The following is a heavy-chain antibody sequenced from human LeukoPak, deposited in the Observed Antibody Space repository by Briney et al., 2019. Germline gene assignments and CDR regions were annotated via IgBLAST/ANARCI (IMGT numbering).Heavy chain of an antibody. CDR1: GFTFSSYG. CDR2: IWYDGSNK. CDR3: ARDNHYYDSTANYVAY. V-gene: IGHV3-33*01. J-gene: IGHJ4*02. D-gene: IGHD3-22*01. Sequence: GGSLRLSCAASGFTFSSYGMHWVRQAPGKGLEWVAVIWYDGSNKYYADSVKGRFTISRDNSKNTLYLQMNSLRAEDTAVYYCARDNHYYDSTANYVAYWGQGTLVTVSS.